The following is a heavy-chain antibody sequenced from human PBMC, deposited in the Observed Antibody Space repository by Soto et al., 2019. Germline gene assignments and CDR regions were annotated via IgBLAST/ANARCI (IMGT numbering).Heavy chain of an antibody. J-gene: IGHJ4*02. V-gene: IGHV1-46*01. Sequence: QVQLVQSGTEVKKPGASVKVSCKTSGYTFTSHYMHWVRQAPGQGLEWMGLIHPSDGDTAYAQRCRGRVTMTRDASTSTVYMELNNLTAEDTAVFYCAREAGSLDFWGQGTLITVPS. CDR3: AREAGSLDF. D-gene: IGHD6-25*01. CDR1: GYTFTSHY. CDR2: IHPSDGDT.